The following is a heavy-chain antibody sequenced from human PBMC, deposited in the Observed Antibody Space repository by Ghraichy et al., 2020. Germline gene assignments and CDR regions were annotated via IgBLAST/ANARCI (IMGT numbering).Heavy chain of an antibody. CDR3: ARERSMVANGYNWFDP. CDR2: IRQDGGVT. Sequence: LSLTCAASGFTFSSFWMSWVRQAPGKGLEWVANIRQDGGVTYYVDSVKGRFTISRDNTRNSLYLQVNSLRAEDTAVYYCARERSMVANGYNWFDPWGQGTLVTVSP. J-gene: IGHJ5*02. V-gene: IGHV3-7*01. CDR1: GFTFSSFW. D-gene: IGHD5-12*01.